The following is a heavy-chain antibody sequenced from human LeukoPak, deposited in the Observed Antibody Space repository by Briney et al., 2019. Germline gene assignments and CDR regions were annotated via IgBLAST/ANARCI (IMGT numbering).Heavy chain of an antibody. V-gene: IGHV3-48*03. CDR1: GFTFSSYE. Sequence: GGSLRLSCAASGFTFSSYEMNWVRQAPGKGLEWVSYISSGSTIYDADSVKGRFTISRDNAKNSLYLQMNSLRAEDTAVYYCAKVAPLDYYDSSGYYYSFDYWGQGTLVTVSS. CDR3: AKVAPLDYYDSSGYYYSFDY. D-gene: IGHD3-22*01. J-gene: IGHJ4*02. CDR2: ISSGSTI.